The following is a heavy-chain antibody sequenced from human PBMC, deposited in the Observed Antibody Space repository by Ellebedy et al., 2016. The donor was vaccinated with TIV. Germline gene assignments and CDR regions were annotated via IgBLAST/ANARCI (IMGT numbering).Heavy chain of an antibody. CDR2: ISYDGSNK. V-gene: IGHV3-30-3*01. CDR3: ARITGWEAGLLLDRNAPQRYYYYGMDV. CDR1: GFTFSSYA. D-gene: IGHD2-15*01. J-gene: IGHJ6*02. Sequence: GESLKISXAASGFTFSSYAMHWVRQAPGKGLEWVAVISYDGSNKYYADSVKGRFTISRDNSKNTLYLQMNSLRAEDTAVYYCARITGWEAGLLLDRNAPQRYYYYGMDVWGQGTTVTVSS.